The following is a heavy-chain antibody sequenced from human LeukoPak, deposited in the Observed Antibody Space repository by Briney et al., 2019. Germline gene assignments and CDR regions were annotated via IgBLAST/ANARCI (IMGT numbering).Heavy chain of an antibody. CDR1: GGSISSSSYY. D-gene: IGHD3-10*01. Sequence: SETLSLTCTVSGGSISSSSYYWGWIRQPPGKGLEWIGSIYYSGSTYYNPSLKSRVTISVDTSKNQFSLKLSSVTAADTAVYYCARLVRGVILSYWGQGTLVTVSS. CDR3: ARLVRGVILSY. CDR2: IYYSGST. J-gene: IGHJ4*02. V-gene: IGHV4-39*01.